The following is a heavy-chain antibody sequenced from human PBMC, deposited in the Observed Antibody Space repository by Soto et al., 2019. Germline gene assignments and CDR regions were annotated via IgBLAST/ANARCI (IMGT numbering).Heavy chain of an antibody. CDR3: ARRDYGDYLLYFDY. CDR1: GGSISSSIYY. Sequence: PSETLSLTCTVSGGSISSSIYYWGWIRQPPGKGLEWIGSIYYSGSTYYNPSLKSRVTISVDTSKNQFSLKLSSVTAADTAVYYCARRDYGDYLLYFDYWGQGTLVTVS. CDR2: IYYSGST. D-gene: IGHD4-17*01. V-gene: IGHV4-39*01. J-gene: IGHJ4*02.